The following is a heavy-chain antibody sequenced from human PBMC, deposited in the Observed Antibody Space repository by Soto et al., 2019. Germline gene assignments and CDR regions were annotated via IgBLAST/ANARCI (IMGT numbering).Heavy chain of an antibody. D-gene: IGHD3-22*01. CDR3: APDRGGYYHFDH. J-gene: IGHJ4*01. CDR2: VYYSGST. Sequence: SETLSLTCSVSGGSISSSGYYCTWIRQHPGKGLEWIGYVYYSGSTYYNPSLKSRVTISVDTSRNQCSLHLRSVTDADTAVYYCAPDRGGYYHFDHWGHGTLVAVSP. CDR1: GGSISSSGYY. V-gene: IGHV4-31*03.